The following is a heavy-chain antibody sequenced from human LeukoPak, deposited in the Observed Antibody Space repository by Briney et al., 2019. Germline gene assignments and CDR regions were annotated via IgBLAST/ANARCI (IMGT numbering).Heavy chain of an antibody. J-gene: IGHJ4*02. CDR3: ARDLSIYSYGFYY. CDR1: GFTFSSYG. V-gene: IGHV3-33*01. D-gene: IGHD5-18*01. CDR2: IWYDGSNK. Sequence: QTGGSLRLSCAASGFTFSSYGMHWVRQAPGKGLEWVAVIWYDGSNKYYADSVKGRFTISRDNSKNTLYLQMNSLRAEDTAVYYCARDLSIYSYGFYYWGQGTLVTVSS.